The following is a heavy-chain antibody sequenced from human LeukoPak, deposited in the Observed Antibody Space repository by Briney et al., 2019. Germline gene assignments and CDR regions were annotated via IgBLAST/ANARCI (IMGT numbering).Heavy chain of an antibody. J-gene: IGHJ4*02. V-gene: IGHV1-18*01. CDR1: GYNFISYG. D-gene: IGHD6-6*01. Sequence: ASVKVSCKASGYNFISYGISWVRLVPGQGLEWMGWISAYTGDTNYAQSFQGRITMTTDTSTGTAYMELRSLKSDDTAVYYCARNAYGTSSENYFDFWGRGTLVTVSS. CDR3: ARNAYGTSSENYFDF. CDR2: ISAYTGDT.